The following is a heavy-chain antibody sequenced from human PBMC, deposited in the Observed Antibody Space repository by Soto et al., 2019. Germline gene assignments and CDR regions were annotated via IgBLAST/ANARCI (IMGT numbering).Heavy chain of an antibody. J-gene: IGHJ4*02. V-gene: IGHV3-48*03. D-gene: IGHD5-18*01. Sequence: EVQLVESGGGLVQPGGSLRLSCVASGFTFSSYEMNWVRQAPGKGLEWVSHISSSGTTRYYADSVRGRFTISRDNAKKSLYLQVNSLRAEDTAVYYCVRQWGYSSGPFDYWGQGTLVSVSS. CDR3: VRQWGYSSGPFDY. CDR2: ISSSGTTR. CDR1: GFTFSSYE.